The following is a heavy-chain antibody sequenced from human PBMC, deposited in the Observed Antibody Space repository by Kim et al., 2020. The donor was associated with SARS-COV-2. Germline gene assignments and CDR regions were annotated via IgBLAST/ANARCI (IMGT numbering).Heavy chain of an antibody. V-gene: IGHV4-59*01. J-gene: IGHJ4*02. CDR3: ASYIEMATIGDYFDY. D-gene: IGHD5-12*01. CDR1: GGSISSYY. CDR2: IYYSGST. Sequence: SETLSLTCTVSGGSISSYYWSWIRQPPGKGLEWIGYIYYSGSTNYNPSLKSRVTISVDTSKNQFSLKLSSVTAADTAVYYCASYIEMATIGDYFDYWGQRTLVPVSS.